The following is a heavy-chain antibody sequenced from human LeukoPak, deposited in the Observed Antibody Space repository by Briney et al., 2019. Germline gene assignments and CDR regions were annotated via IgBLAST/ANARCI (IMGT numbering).Heavy chain of an antibody. CDR1: GFTFSSYA. CDR3: AKVRGYSYGPTDH. CDR2: ISGSGGST. D-gene: IGHD5-18*01. V-gene: IGHV3-23*01. J-gene: IGHJ4*02. Sequence: GGSLRLSCAASGFTFSSYAMSWVRQAPGKGLEWVSAISGSGGSTYYADSVRGRFTISRDNSKNTLYLQMNSLRAEDTAVYYCAKVRGYSYGPTDHWGQGTLVTVSS.